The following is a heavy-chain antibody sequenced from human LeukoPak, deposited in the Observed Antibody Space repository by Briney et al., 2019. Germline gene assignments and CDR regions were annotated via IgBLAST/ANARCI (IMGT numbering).Heavy chain of an antibody. V-gene: IGHV4-59*01. CDR2: IYYSGST. Sequence: SETLSLTCTVSGGSISSYYWSWIRQPPGKGLEWIGYIYYSGSTNYNPSLKSRVTISVDTSKNQFSLKLSSVTAADTAVYYCAVSGYSSGWYSYWGQGTLVTVSS. J-gene: IGHJ4*02. CDR1: GGSISSYY. CDR3: AVSGYSSGWYSY. D-gene: IGHD6-19*01.